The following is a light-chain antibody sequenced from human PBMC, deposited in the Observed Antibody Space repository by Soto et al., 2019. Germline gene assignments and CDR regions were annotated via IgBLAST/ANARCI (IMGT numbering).Light chain of an antibody. CDR3: LQHNSYPRT. J-gene: IGKJ1*01. CDR2: DAS. V-gene: IGKV1-33*01. CDR1: QDISNY. Sequence: DIQMTQSPSSLSASVGDRVTITCQASQDISNYLNWYQQKLGKAPKLLIYDASNLEPGVPSRFSGSGSGTEFTLTISSLQPEDFATYYCLQHNSYPRTFGQGTKVDIK.